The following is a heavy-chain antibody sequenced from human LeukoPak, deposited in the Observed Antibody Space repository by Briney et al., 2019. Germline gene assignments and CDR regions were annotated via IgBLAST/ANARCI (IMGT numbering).Heavy chain of an antibody. CDR3: ARSFHRAGKRARDY. V-gene: IGHV4-34*08. J-gene: IGHJ4*02. Sequence: SETLSLTCAVYGGTFSGYYWSWIRQPPGKGLEWIGEINHSGSTNYNPSLKSRVTISVDTSKNQFSLKLSSVTAADTAVYYCARSFHRAGKRARDYWGQGTLVTVSS. CDR1: GGTFSGYY. D-gene: IGHD3-10*01. CDR2: INHSGST.